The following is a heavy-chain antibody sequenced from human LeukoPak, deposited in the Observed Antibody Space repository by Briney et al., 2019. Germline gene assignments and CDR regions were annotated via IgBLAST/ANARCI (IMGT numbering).Heavy chain of an antibody. CDR3: ATEGKIVRGVYTDY. Sequence: GASVTVSCKVSGYTLTELSMHGVRQAPGKGGEWMGRFDHEDGDTNYAQKFQGRVTITADTSRETVYMELSSLRSEDTAVYYCATEGKIVRGVYTDYWGQGTLVTVSS. CDR2: FDHEDGDT. D-gene: IGHD3-10*02. CDR1: GYTLTELS. J-gene: IGHJ4*02. V-gene: IGHV1-24*01.